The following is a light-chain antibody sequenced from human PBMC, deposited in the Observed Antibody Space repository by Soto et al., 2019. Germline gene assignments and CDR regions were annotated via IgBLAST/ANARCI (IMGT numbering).Light chain of an antibody. CDR3: QKYVSSVT. CDR2: GAS. Sequence: EIVLTQSPGFLSLSPGERATLSCRASQSVDSSFFAWYQQKPGQAPRLLIYGASKRATGIPDRFSGSGSGTDFTLTISRLEPEDFAVYSCQKYVSSVTFGQGTKVEIK. CDR1: QSVDSSF. V-gene: IGKV3-20*01. J-gene: IGKJ1*01.